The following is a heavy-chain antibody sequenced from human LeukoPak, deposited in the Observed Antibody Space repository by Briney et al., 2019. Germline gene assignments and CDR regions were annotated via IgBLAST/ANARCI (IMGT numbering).Heavy chain of an antibody. CDR1: GYTFSSYG. CDR2: ISAYGGNT. D-gene: IGHD4-17*01. Sequence: ASVKVSCKASGYTFSSYGISWVRQAPGQGLEWMGWISAYGGNTMYAQKLQGRATMTTDTSTSTAYMELRSLRSDDTAVYYCARTSSGVDDYGDYLLNFWGQGTLVTVSS. J-gene: IGHJ4*02. V-gene: IGHV1-18*01. CDR3: ARTSSGVDDYGDYLLNF.